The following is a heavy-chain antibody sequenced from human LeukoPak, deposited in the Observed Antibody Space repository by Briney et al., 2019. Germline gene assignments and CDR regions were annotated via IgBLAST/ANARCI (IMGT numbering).Heavy chain of an antibody. CDR3: AKGDYCSSTSCYVLNWFDP. CDR1: GFTFSSYG. D-gene: IGHD2-2*01. V-gene: IGHV3-23*01. J-gene: IGHJ5*02. CDR2: ISGSGGST. Sequence: GGSLRLSCAASGFTFSSYGMHWVRQAPGKGLEWVSAISGSGGSTYYADSVKGRFTISRDNSKNTLYLQMNSLRAEDTAVYYCAKGDYCSSTSCYVLNWFDPWGQGTLVTVSS.